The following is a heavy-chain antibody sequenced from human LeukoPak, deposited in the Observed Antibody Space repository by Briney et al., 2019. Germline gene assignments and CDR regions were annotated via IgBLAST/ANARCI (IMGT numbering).Heavy chain of an antibody. CDR3: ARDVRVLTGYREPSDGFDI. CDR2: IIPVFGTA. V-gene: IGHV1-69*06. CDR1: GGTFSNYA. Sequence: SVKASCKASGGTFSNYAISWVRQAPGQGLEWMGGIIPVFGTAHYAQKFQGRVTITADKYTTTAYMELSSLRSEDTAVYYCARDVRVLTGYREPSDGFDIWGQGTMVTVSS. D-gene: IGHD3-9*01. J-gene: IGHJ3*02.